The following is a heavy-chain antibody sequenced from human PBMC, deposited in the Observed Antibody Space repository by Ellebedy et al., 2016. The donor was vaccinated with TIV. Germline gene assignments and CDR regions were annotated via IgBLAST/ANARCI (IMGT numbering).Heavy chain of an antibody. D-gene: IGHD3-10*01. J-gene: IGHJ4*02. Sequence: PGGSLRLSCAASEFTFSYYAMNWVRQAPGKGLEWVAVISHDGSTKYYADSVKGRFTISRDNSKNTLYLQMNSLTTAVTAVYYCARAVIGKEDFDYWGQGSLVSVSS. CDR1: EFTFSYYA. V-gene: IGHV3-30-3*01. CDR2: ISHDGSTK. CDR3: ARAVIGKEDFDY.